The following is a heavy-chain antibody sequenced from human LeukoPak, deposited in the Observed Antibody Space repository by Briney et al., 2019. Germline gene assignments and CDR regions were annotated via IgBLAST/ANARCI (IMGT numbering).Heavy chain of an antibody. CDR2: ISTIGAST. D-gene: IGHD5-18*01. CDR3: ARERGYNYGYSGYYDH. Sequence: GGSLRLSCAASGFSFSTFEMNCVRQAPGKGLEWISYISTIGASTYYADSVRGRFTLSRDNAKDSLYVRMDTLRVEDSAVYYCARERGYNYGYSGYYDHWGQGILVSVSS. CDR1: GFSFSTFE. V-gene: IGHV3-48*03. J-gene: IGHJ4*02.